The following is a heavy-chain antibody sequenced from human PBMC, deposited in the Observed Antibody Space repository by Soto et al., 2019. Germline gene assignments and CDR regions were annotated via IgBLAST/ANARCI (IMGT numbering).Heavy chain of an antibody. V-gene: IGHV1-69*12. D-gene: IGHD3-10*01. Sequence: QVQLVQSGAEVKKPGSSVKVSCKASGGSLTNYGVSSVRQAPGQGLEWMGGIIPVFGTANYAQKFQGRVTIAADESKSTDCMDVRSLRSEDTAVYYCARGEATKLGVTNYYGMDVWGQGTTDTVSS. CDR2: IIPVFGTA. J-gene: IGHJ6*02. CDR1: GGSLTNYG. CDR3: ARGEATKLGVTNYYGMDV.